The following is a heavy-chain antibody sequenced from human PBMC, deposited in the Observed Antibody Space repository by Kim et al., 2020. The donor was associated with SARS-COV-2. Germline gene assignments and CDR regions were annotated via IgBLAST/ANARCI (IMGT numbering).Heavy chain of an antibody. V-gene: IGHV6-1*01. CDR2: TYYRSKWYT. CDR1: GDIVSSNSAS. CDR3: ARDTPGQKAYDI. Sequence: SQTLSLTCAISGDIVSSNSASWDWVRQSPSSGLEWLGRTYYRSKWYTDYAGSVKSRITINADTSKNQFSLQLNSVSPEDTAVYYCARDTPGQKAYDIWGQGTMVTVSS. J-gene: IGHJ3*02.